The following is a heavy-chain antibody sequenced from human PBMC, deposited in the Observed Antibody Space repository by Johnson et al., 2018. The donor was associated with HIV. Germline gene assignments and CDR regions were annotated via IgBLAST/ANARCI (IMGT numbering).Heavy chain of an antibody. V-gene: IGHV3-30*03. J-gene: IGHJ3*02. D-gene: IGHD1-14*01. Sequence: QVQLVESGGGVVRPGGSLRLSCVASGFTFSNYGMNWVRQAPGKGLEWVAVISYDGSNKYYADSVKGRFTISRDNSKNTLYLQMNSLRAEDTAVYYCAREFSFTPEAFDIWGQGTMVTVSS. CDR3: AREFSFTPEAFDI. CDR2: ISYDGSNK. CDR1: GFTFSNYG.